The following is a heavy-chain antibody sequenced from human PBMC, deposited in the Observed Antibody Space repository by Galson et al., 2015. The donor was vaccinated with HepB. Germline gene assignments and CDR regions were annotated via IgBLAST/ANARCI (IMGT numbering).Heavy chain of an antibody. D-gene: IGHD3-3*01. CDR2: VDPSDSYT. Sequence: SGAEVKKPGESLRISCKGSGYSFTIYWISWVRQMPGKGLEWMGRVDPSDSYTNYSPSFQGHVTMSADKSIGTAYLQWSSLKASDTAMYYCARLFWSGYPYYYGMDVWGQGTTVTVSS. CDR1: GYSFTIYW. J-gene: IGHJ6*02. CDR3: ARLFWSGYPYYYGMDV. V-gene: IGHV5-10-1*01.